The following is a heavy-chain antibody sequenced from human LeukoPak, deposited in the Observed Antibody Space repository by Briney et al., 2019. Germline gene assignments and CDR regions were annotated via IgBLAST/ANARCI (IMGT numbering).Heavy chain of an antibody. CDR3: ARGDILGGSDYYYYMDV. V-gene: IGHV3-21*01. D-gene: IGHD3-10*01. CDR2: ISSSSSYI. J-gene: IGHJ6*03. CDR1: GFTFSSYS. Sequence: GGSLRLSCAASGFTFSSYSMNGVRQAPGKGLEWVSSISSSSSYIYYADSVKGRFTISRDNAKNSLYLKINSRRAEDTAVYYCARGDILGGSDYYYYMDVWGKGTTVTVSS.